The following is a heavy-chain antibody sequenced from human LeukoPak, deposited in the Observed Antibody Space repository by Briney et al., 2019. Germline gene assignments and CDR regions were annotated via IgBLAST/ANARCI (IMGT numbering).Heavy chain of an antibody. J-gene: IGHJ4*02. V-gene: IGHV3-20*04. Sequence: PGGSLRLSCAASGFTFDDYGMSWVRQAPGKGLEWVSGINWNGGSTGYADSVKGRFTISRDNAKNSLYLQMNSLRAEDTALYYCARDTYDILTGYYYFDYWGQGTLVTVSS. CDR2: INWNGGST. D-gene: IGHD3-9*01. CDR1: GFTFDDYG. CDR3: ARDTYDILTGYYYFDY.